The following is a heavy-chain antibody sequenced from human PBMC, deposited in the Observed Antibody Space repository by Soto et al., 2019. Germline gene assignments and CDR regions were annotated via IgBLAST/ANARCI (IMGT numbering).Heavy chain of an antibody. D-gene: IGHD6-19*01. J-gene: IGHJ4*02. CDR3: ASEYISSVIAVAGTSFDLDN. V-gene: IGHV4-39*01. CDR2: IYYSGST. CDR1: GGSISSSSYY. Sequence: PSETLSLTCTVSGGSISSSSYYWGWIRQTPGKGLEWIGSIYYSGSTYYNPSLKSRVTISVDTSKNQFSLKLSSVPSADTAVYFCASEYISSVIAVAGTSFDLDNWGQGTLVTVSS.